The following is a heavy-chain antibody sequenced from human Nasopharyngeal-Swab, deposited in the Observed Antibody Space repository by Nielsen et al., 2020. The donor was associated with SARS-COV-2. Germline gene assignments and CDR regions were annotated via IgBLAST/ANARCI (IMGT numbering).Heavy chain of an antibody. CDR2: ISAYNGNT. CDR3: ARVRREYCSSTSCYPGYYYYMDV. D-gene: IGHD2-2*01. CDR1: GYTFTSYG. Sequence: ASVKVSCKASGYTFTSYGISWVRQAPGQGLEWMGWISAYNGNTNYAQKLQGRVTMTTDTSTNTAYMELRSLRSDDTAVYYCARVRREYCSSTSCYPGYYYYMDVWGKGTTVTVSS. J-gene: IGHJ6*03. V-gene: IGHV1-18*04.